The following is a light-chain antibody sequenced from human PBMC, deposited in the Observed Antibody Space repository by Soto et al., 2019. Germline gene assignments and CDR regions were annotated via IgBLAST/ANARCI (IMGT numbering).Light chain of an antibody. Sequence: EIVLTQSPATLSLSPGERATLSCRASQSVSSYLAWYQQKPGQAPRLLIYDASNRATGIPARFSGSGSGTDFTLTISSLEPEDFAVYYCQQRSNWPLNLGHATRPEXX. CDR2: DAS. V-gene: IGKV3-11*01. J-gene: IGKJ5*01. CDR3: QQRSNWPLN. CDR1: QSVSSY.